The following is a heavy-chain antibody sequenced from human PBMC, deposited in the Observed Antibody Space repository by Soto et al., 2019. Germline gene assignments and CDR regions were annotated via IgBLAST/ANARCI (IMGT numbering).Heavy chain of an antibody. CDR2: IYPGDSDT. CDR3: ARPPVTIFGVVTPFDY. Sequence: AGESLTIACTGSGESFTRYWIGWVRQMPGKGLEWMGIIYPGDSDTRYSPSFQGQVTISADKSISTAYLQWSSLKASDTAMYYCARPPVTIFGVVTPFDYWGQGTLVTVPS. V-gene: IGHV5-51*01. CDR1: GESFTRYW. J-gene: IGHJ4*02. D-gene: IGHD3-3*01.